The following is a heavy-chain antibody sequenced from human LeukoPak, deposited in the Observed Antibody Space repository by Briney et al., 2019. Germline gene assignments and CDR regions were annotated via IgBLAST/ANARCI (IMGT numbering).Heavy chain of an antibody. D-gene: IGHD6-19*01. CDR3: VKLSSGSGSKFGFDS. Sequence: GSLRLSCVASGFTFGSYAMSWVRQTPGKSLEWVSIITNGGVTTYYADSVRGRFTISRDNSKNMLYLQMNSLRAEDTAVYYCVKLSSGSGSKFGFDSWGQGTLVTVSS. J-gene: IGHJ4*02. CDR1: GFTFGSYA. CDR2: ITNGGVTT. V-gene: IGHV3-23*01.